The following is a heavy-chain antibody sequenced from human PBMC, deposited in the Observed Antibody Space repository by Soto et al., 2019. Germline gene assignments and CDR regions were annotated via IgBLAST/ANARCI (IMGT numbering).Heavy chain of an antibody. CDR1: GFTFSSYS. D-gene: IGHD4-17*01. V-gene: IGHV3-48*01. CDR3: ARDIGDYVATMFDY. J-gene: IGHJ4*02. Sequence: PGGSLRLSCAASGFTFSSYSMNWVRQAPGKGLEWVSYISSSSSNIYYADSVKGRFTISRDNSKNSLYLQMNSLRAEDTAVYYCARDIGDYVATMFDYWGQGTLVTVSS. CDR2: ISSSSSNI.